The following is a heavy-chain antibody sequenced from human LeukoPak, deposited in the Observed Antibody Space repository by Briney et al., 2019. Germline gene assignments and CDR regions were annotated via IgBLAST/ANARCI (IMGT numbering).Heavy chain of an antibody. CDR3: AREVPLGAIF. CDR2: INHSGST. D-gene: IGHD3-9*01. Sequence: SETLSLTCAVYGGSFSGYYWSWIRQPPGKGLGWIGEINHSGSTNYNPSLKSRVTISVDTSKNQFPLKLSSVTAADTAVYYCAREVPLGAIFWRQGTLVTVSS. V-gene: IGHV4-34*01. CDR1: GGSFSGYY. J-gene: IGHJ4*02.